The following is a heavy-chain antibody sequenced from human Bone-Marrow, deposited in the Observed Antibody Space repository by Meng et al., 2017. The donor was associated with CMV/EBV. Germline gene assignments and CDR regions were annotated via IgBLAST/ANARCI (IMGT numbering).Heavy chain of an antibody. V-gene: IGHV1-18*01. CDR1: YTFTSYG. CDR3: ARDRYYDILTGYLGFDP. Sequence: YTFTSYGISWVRQDPGQGLEWMGWISAYNGSTNYAQKLQGRVTMTTDTSTSTAYMELRSLRSDDTAVYYCARDRYYDILTGYLGFDPWGQGTLVTVSS. D-gene: IGHD3-9*01. CDR2: ISAYNGST. J-gene: IGHJ5*02.